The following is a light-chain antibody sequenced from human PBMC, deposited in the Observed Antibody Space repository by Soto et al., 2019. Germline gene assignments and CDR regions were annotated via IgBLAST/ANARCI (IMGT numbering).Light chain of an antibody. J-gene: IGKJ4*01. CDR1: QSVGRN. CDR3: QQYNHWPPLT. Sequence: EIVMTQSPATLSVSPGERATLSCRASQSVGRNLAGYQQKPGQAPRLLIYGASTRATGIPARFSGSGSGTEFTLTISSLQSEDFAISSCQQYNHWPPLTFGGGTKVEIK. CDR2: GAS. V-gene: IGKV3-15*01.